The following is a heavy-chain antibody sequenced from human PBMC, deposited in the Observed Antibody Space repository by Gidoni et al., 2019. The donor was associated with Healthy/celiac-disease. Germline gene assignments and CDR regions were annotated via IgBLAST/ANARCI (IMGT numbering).Heavy chain of an antibody. J-gene: IGHJ4*02. D-gene: IGHD2-15*01. CDR1: GGTFSSYA. V-gene: IGHV1-69*01. CDR2: IIPIFGTA. CDR3: ARDWRGGGFDY. Sequence: QVHLVQSVAEVKKPGSSVKVSCKASGGTFSSYAISWVRQAPGQGLEWMGGIIPIFGTANYAQKFQGRVTITADESTSTAYTELSSLRSEDTAVYYCARDWRGGGFDYWGQGTLVTVSS.